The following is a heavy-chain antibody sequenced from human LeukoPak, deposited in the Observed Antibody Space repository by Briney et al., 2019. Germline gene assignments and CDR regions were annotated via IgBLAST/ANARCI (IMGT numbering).Heavy chain of an antibody. CDR1: GGTFSSYA. D-gene: IGHD3-10*01. J-gene: IGHJ3*02. CDR3: ARAPSYYGSGSYYSGI. CDR2: IIPIFGTA. Sequence: SVKVSCKASGGTFSSYAISWVRQAPGQGLEWMGGIIPIFGTANYAQKFQGRVTITTDESTSTAYMELSSLGSEDTAVYYCARAPSYYGSGSYYSGIWGQGTMVTVSS. V-gene: IGHV1-69*05.